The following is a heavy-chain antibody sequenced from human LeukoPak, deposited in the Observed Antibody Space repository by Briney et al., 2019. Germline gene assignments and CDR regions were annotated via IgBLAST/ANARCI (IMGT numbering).Heavy chain of an antibody. Sequence: GGSLRLSCAASGFTFSSYAMSWVRQAPGKGLEWVSGIGENGGGTYYADSVRGRFPISGDNSKNTLSLQMNSLRVEDTAVYYCAKGRSYSYGWYYFDYWGLGTLVTVSS. D-gene: IGHD5-18*01. V-gene: IGHV3-23*01. CDR1: GFTFSSYA. CDR2: IGENGGGT. CDR3: AKGRSYSYGWYYFDY. J-gene: IGHJ4*02.